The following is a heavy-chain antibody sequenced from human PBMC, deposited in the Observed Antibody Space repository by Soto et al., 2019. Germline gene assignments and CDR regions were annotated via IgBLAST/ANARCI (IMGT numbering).Heavy chain of an antibody. CDR1: GFTFNYYA. V-gene: IGHV3-23*01. CDR2: ISGSGGTT. CDR3: AKSGAYWGGDCSYYFDY. J-gene: IGHJ4*02. Sequence: DVQLLESGGGLVQPGGSLRLSCAASGFTFNYYAMTWVRQAPGKGLEWVSSISGSGGTTYYADAVKGRFTISRDSSKNTMYLQMNTLRAEDTGIYYCAKSGAYWGGDCSYYFDYWGQGTLVTVSS. D-gene: IGHD2-21*02.